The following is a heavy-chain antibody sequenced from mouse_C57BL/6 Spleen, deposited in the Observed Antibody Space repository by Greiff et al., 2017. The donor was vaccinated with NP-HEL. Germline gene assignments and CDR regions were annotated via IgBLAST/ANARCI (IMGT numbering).Heavy chain of an antibody. CDR3: ARLGGYYFDS. J-gene: IGHJ2*01. D-gene: IGHD3-3*01. V-gene: IGHV1-18*01. Sequence: EVQLQQSGPELVKPGASVKIPCKASGYTFTDYNMDWVKQSHGKSLEWIGDINPNNGGTIYNQKFKGKATLTVDKSSSTAYMELRSLTSEDTAVYYCARLGGYYFDSWGQGTTLTVSS. CDR2: INPNNGGT. CDR1: GYTFTDYN.